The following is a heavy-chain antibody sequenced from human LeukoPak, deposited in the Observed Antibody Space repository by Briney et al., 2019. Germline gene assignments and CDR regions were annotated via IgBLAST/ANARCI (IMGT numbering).Heavy chain of an antibody. D-gene: IGHD3-3*02. V-gene: IGHV1-24*01. CDR2: FDPEDGET. CDR3: ATVCISPNAFDI. CDR1: GYTFTSYG. J-gene: IGHJ3*02. Sequence: ASVKVSCKASGYTFTSYGSSWVRQAPGQGLEWMGGFDPEDGETIYAQKFQGRVTMTEDTSTDTAYMELSSLRSEDTAVYYCATVCISPNAFDIWGQGTMVTVSS.